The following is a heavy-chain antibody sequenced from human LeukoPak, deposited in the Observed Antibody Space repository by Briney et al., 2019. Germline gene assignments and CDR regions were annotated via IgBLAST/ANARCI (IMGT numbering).Heavy chain of an antibody. D-gene: IGHD2-2*01. J-gene: IGHJ4*02. V-gene: IGHV4-38-2*02. Sequence: PSETLSLTCTVSGYSISSGYYWGWIRQPPGKGLAWLGSIYHCGSTYYNPSLKSRVTISVDTSKNQFSLKLSSVTAADTAVYYCARDHEYCSSTSCSDYWGQGTLVTVSS. CDR2: IYHCGST. CDR3: ARDHEYCSSTSCSDY. CDR1: GYSISSGYY.